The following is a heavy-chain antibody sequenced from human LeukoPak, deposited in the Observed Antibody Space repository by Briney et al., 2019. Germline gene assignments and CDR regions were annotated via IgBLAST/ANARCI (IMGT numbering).Heavy chain of an antibody. Sequence: GGSLRLSCAGSGFTFSSYGMHWVRQAPGKGLEWVAFIRYDGSNKYYADSVKGRFTISRDNSKNTVYLQMNSLRAEDTAIYYCAKGWESSGWYGAKLDYWGQGALVTVSS. V-gene: IGHV3-30*02. J-gene: IGHJ4*02. D-gene: IGHD6-19*01. CDR3: AKGWESSGWYGAKLDY. CDR1: GFTFSSYG. CDR2: IRYDGSNK.